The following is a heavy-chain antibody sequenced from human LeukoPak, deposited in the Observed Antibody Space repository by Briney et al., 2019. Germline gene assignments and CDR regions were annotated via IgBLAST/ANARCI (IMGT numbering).Heavy chain of an antibody. CDR2: ITSSSSYI. CDR3: ARHVVAVGFGY. CDR1: GFIFSNYA. Sequence: GGSLRLSCAATGFIFSNYAMNWVRQAPGKGLEWVSSITSSSSYIYYADSVKGRFTISRDNAKNSLYLQMNSLRAEDTAVYYCARHVVAVGFGYWGQGTLVTVSS. D-gene: IGHD3-22*01. V-gene: IGHV3-21*01. J-gene: IGHJ4*02.